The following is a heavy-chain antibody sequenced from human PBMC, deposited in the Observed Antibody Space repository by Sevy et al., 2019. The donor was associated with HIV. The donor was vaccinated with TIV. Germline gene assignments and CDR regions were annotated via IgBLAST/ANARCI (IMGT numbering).Heavy chain of an antibody. Sequence: GESLKISCKGSGYSFTSYWIGWVRQMPGKGLEWMGIIHPTDSDARYSPSFQGQVTISADKSISTAYLQWSSLRALDTAMYYCVTLYYFGSGNPYYFDYWGQGTLVTVSS. CDR1: GYSFTSYW. J-gene: IGHJ4*02. D-gene: IGHD3-10*01. CDR2: IHPTDSDA. CDR3: VTLYYFGSGNPYYFDY. V-gene: IGHV5-51*01.